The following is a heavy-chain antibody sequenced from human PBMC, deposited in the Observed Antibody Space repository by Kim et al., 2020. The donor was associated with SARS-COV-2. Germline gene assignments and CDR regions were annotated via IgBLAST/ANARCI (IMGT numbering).Heavy chain of an antibody. CDR1: GDNVSSNSAA. Sequence: SQTLSLTCAISGDNVSSNSAAWNWIRQSPSRGLEWLGRTYYRSKWYNDYAVSVKSRITINPDTSKNQFSLQLNSVTPEDTAVYYCARDHSAPLTYYYDSSGYPEGLGFDYWGQGTLVTVSS. V-gene: IGHV6-1*01. CDR3: ARDHSAPLTYYYDSSGYPEGLGFDY. CDR2: TYYRSKWYN. D-gene: IGHD3-22*01. J-gene: IGHJ4*02.